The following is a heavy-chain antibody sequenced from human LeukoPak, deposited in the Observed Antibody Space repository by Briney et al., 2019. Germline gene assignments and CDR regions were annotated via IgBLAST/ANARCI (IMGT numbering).Heavy chain of an antibody. V-gene: IGHV1-18*01. D-gene: IGHD6-19*01. CDR1: GGTFSSYA. CDR2: ISGYNGNT. Sequence: ASVKVSCKASGGTFSSYAISWVRQAPGQGLEWMGWISGYNGNTYYEQKFQGRITMTTDTSTSTSYMELRSLRSDDTAVYYCARGLKMAYSSGRYSWGTGSSNDYWGQGTLVTVSS. CDR3: ARGLKMAYSSGRYSWGTGSSNDY. J-gene: IGHJ4*02.